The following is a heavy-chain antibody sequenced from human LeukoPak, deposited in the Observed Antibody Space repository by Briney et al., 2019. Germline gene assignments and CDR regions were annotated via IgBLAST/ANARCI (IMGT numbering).Heavy chain of an antibody. V-gene: IGHV4-39*01. CDR3: ARLSMVRGVIIDY. Sequence: SETLSLTCTVSGGSISSSGYYWGWIRQPPGKGLEWIGSIYYSGSTYYNPSLKSRVTISVDTSKNQFSLKLSSVTAADTAVYYCARLSMVRGVIIDYWGQGTLVTVSS. D-gene: IGHD3-10*01. CDR2: IYYSGST. J-gene: IGHJ4*02. CDR1: GGSISSSGYY.